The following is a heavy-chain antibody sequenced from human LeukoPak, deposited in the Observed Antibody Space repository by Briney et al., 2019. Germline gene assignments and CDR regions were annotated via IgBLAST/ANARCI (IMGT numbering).Heavy chain of an antibody. CDR3: ARKITGTVSLDY. J-gene: IGHJ4*02. V-gene: IGHV3-23*01. Sequence: GGSLRLSCAASGFTFSNYAMTWVRQAPGKGLEWVSGISGSGVNTYYADSVKGRFTISRDNSKNPLYLQMNSLRAEDTAVYNCARKITGTVSLDYWGQGTLVTVSS. D-gene: IGHD1-20*01. CDR1: GFTFSNYA. CDR2: ISGSGVNT.